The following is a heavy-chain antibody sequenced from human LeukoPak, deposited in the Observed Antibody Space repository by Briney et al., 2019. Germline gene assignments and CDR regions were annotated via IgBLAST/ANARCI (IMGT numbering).Heavy chain of an antibody. CDR3: ARGYYYDSSTLDY. V-gene: IGHV3-21*01. D-gene: IGHD3-22*01. CDR1: GFIFSSYS. CDR2: ISTSGSYI. Sequence: GGSLRLSCAASGFIFSSYSMNWVRQAPGKGLEWVSSISTSGSYIYYADSVKGRFTISRDNAKNSLYLQMNSLRAEDTAVYYCARGYYYDSSTLDYWGQGTLVTVSS. J-gene: IGHJ4*02.